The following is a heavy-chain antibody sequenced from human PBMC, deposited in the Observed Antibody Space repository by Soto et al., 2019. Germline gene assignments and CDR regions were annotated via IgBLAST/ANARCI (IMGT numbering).Heavy chain of an antibody. Sequence: RGESLKISCQGFGFHFTTYWIGWVRQMPGKGLEWMGIIYSGDSDTRYSPSFQGQVIISVDKSIRTTYLQWSSLKASDTAMYYCARAVSTVRFLEWFSQGPVPAFDIWGQGTMVTVSS. CDR1: GFHFTTYW. J-gene: IGHJ3*02. CDR3: ARAVSTVRFLEWFSQGPVPAFDI. CDR2: IYSGDSDT. V-gene: IGHV5-51*01. D-gene: IGHD3-3*01.